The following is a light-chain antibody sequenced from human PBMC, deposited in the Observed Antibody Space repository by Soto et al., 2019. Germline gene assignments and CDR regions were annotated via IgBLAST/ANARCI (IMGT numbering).Light chain of an antibody. Sequence: QSALTQPPSASGAPGQSVTISCSGTSSDVGGYNYVSWYQQYPGKAPKLMIYQVSERPSGVPDRFSGSKSGNTASLTVSGLQAEDEDDYYCSSYAGSANVVFGGGTKVTVL. CDR3: SSYAGSANVV. CDR1: SSDVGGYNY. CDR2: QVS. V-gene: IGLV2-8*01. J-gene: IGLJ2*01.